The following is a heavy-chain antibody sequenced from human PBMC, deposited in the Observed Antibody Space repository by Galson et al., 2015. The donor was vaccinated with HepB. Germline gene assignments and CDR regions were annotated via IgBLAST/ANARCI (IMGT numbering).Heavy chain of an antibody. CDR3: ARFSHGSGWPDNWFDP. CDR1: GGSFSGYY. Sequence: ETLSLTCAVYGGSFSGYYWSWIRQPPGKGLDWIGEINHSGSTNYNPSLKSRVTISVDTSKNQFSLTLTSVTAADTAVFYCARFSHGSGWPDNWFDPWSQGTLVTVSS. CDR2: INHSGST. D-gene: IGHD6-19*01. V-gene: IGHV4-34*01. J-gene: IGHJ5*02.